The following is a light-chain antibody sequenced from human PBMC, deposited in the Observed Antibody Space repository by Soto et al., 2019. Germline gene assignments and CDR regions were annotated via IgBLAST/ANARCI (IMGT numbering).Light chain of an antibody. CDR3: QQYDTRPYT. CDR2: AAF. CDR1: GDISTY. Sequence: DIQMTQSPSSLSASVGDRVTITFHASGDISTYLNWYQQTPGKAPKLLISAAFKLKRGVPARFSGTGSGTDFTFTISGLQPEDIATYYCQQYDTRPYTFGPGTKLEIQ. J-gene: IGKJ2*01. V-gene: IGKV1-33*01.